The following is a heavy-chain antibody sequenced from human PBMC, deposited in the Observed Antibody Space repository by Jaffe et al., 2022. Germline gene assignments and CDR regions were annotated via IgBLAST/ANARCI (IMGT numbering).Heavy chain of an antibody. J-gene: IGHJ4*02. D-gene: IGHD5-12*01. CDR3: ARHISRGWLRSDEIDY. CDR1: GGSISSSSYY. V-gene: IGHV4-39*01. CDR2: IYYSGST. Sequence: QLQLQESGPGLVKPSETLSLTCTVSGGSISSSSYYWGWIRQPPGKGLEWIGSIYYSGSTYYNPSLKSRVTISVDTSKNQFSLKLSSVTAADTAVYYCARHISRGWLRSDEIDYWGQGTLVTVSS.